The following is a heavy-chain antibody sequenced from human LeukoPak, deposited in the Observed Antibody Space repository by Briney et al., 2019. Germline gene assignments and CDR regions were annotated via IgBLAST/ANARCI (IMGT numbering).Heavy chain of an antibody. Sequence: GGSLRLSCAASGFTFRDYSMSWIRQAPGKGLEYISYINTGGGSIYYAGSVKGRFTISRDNAKNSLYLQMNNVRAEDTAVYYCARTSTDCLDCWGQGTLVTVSS. J-gene: IGHJ4*02. D-gene: IGHD2-21*02. CDR1: GFTFRDYS. CDR3: ARTSTDCLDC. CDR2: INTGGGSI. V-gene: IGHV3-11*04.